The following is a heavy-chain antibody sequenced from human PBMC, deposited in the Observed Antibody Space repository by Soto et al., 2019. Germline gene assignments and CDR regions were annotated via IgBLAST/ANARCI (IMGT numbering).Heavy chain of an antibody. CDR3: AHTVWLGELLPSFDY. CDR1: GFSLSTSGVG. D-gene: IGHD3-10*01. J-gene: IGHJ4*02. Sequence: QITLKESGPTLVKPTQTLTLTCTFSGFSLSTSGVGVGWIRQPPGKALEWLALIYWDDDKRYSPSLKSRLTTTKDTSKNQVVLTMTNMDPVDTATYYCAHTVWLGELLPSFDYWGQGTLVPVSS. CDR2: IYWDDDK. V-gene: IGHV2-5*02.